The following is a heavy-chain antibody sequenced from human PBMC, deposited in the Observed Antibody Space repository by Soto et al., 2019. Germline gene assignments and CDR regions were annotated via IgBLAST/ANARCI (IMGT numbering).Heavy chain of an antibody. CDR2: IYYSGST. J-gene: IGHJ4*02. V-gene: IGHV4-39*01. D-gene: IGHD6-6*01. CDR3: ATRNDSSYHHFEY. Sequence: SSSXSLTGTFGVCCMMIRSYYLCWIRQPPGKGLEWIGSIYYSGSTYYTTSLKSRVTISVETSKNQFYMKMSSVTAADPALYYSATRNDSSYHHFEYRGQRTLV. CDR1: VCCMMIRSYY.